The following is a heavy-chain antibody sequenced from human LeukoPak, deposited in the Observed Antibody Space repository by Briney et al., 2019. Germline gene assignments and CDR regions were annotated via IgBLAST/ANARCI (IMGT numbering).Heavy chain of an antibody. CDR2: IYHSGST. J-gene: IGHJ4*02. CDR3: ARAGGYDDSVSYLDY. CDR1: RYNINSVYY. V-gene: IGHV4-38-2*02. D-gene: IGHD3-10*01. Sequence: TPSETLSLTCTASRYNINSVYYWGWIRQPPGQGLEWIGSIYHSGSTYYNASLKSRVTISMDTSRNKFSLNLSSVTAADTAVYYCARAGGYDDSVSYLDYWGQGRLVTVSS.